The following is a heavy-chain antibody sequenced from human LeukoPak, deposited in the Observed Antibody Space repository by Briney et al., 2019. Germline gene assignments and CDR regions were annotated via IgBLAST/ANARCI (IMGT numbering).Heavy chain of an antibody. Sequence: PGGSLRLSCAASGFTFSNYGMNWVRQAAGKGLEWVSHIGSSSSNIHYADSVKGRFTISRDNAKNSLYLQMNSLRAEDTAVYYCARLSWSTTDYWGQGTLVTVSS. V-gene: IGHV3-48*01. J-gene: IGHJ4*02. CDR1: GFTFSNYG. CDR3: ARLSWSTTDY. CDR2: IGSSSSNI. D-gene: IGHD1-26*01.